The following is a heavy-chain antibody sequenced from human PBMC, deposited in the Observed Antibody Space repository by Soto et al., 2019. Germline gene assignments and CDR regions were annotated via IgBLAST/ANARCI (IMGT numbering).Heavy chain of an antibody. Sequence: EVQLVETGGGLVQPGGSLRLSCAASGFTFSNYWMHWVRQAPGKGLVWVSRMNSDGSSTTYADSVKGRFTISRDNAKNTLYLEMNSLRAEDTAVYYCARDRGYSGYDLWGQGTLVTVSS. CDR1: GFTFSNYW. CDR2: MNSDGSST. J-gene: IGHJ5*02. V-gene: IGHV3-74*01. D-gene: IGHD5-12*01. CDR3: ARDRGYSGYDL.